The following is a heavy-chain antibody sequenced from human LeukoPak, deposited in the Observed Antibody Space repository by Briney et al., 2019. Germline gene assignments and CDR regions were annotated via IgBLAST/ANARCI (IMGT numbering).Heavy chain of an antibody. CDR1: GFTFSSYG. CDR2: IWYDGSNK. J-gene: IGHJ6*02. V-gene: IGHV3-33*01. Sequence: PGGSLRLSCAASGFTFSSYGMHWVRQAPGKGLEWVAVIWYDGSNKYYADSVKGRFTISRDNSKNTLYLQMNSLRAEDTAMYYCARDLRPYYYYYGMDVWGQGTTVTVSS. CDR3: ARDLRPYYYYYGMDV.